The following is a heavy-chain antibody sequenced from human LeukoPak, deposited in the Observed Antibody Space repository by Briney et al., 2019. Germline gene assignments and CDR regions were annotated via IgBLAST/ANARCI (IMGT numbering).Heavy chain of an antibody. Sequence: PGGSLRLSCAASGFTFSTYGMHWVRQAPGKGLEWVAFIRSDGSNKYYGDSVKGRFTISRDNSKNTLFLQMNSLRAEDTAVYYCARGGSGTYYNWYFDLWGRGTLVTVSS. V-gene: IGHV3-30*02. CDR3: ARGGSGTYYNWYFDL. CDR2: IRSDGSNK. CDR1: GFTFSTYG. D-gene: IGHD1-26*01. J-gene: IGHJ2*01.